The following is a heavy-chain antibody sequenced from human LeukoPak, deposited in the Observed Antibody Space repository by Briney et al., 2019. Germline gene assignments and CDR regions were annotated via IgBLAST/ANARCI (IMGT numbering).Heavy chain of an antibody. D-gene: IGHD6-13*01. CDR2: IYYSGST. J-gene: IGHJ4*02. CDR1: GGSISSYY. V-gene: IGHV4-59*01. Sequence: PSETLSLTCTVSGGSISSYYWSWIRQPPGKGLEWIGYIYYSGSTNCNPSLKSRVTISVDTSKNQFSLKLSSVTAADTAVYYCARTIAAAGTSLFDYWGQGTLVTVSS. CDR3: ARTIAAAGTSLFDY.